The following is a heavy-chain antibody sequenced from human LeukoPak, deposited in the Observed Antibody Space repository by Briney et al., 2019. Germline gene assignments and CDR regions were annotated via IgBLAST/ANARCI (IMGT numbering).Heavy chain of an antibody. J-gene: IGHJ4*02. D-gene: IGHD2-21*02. CDR2: ISYDGSNK. V-gene: IGHV3-30*04. Sequence: GGTLRLSCASSGFTFSSYAMHWVRQAPGKGLEWVAVISYDGSNKDYADSVKGRFTISRENSKNTLDLQMNSLRAEDTAVYYCSRPSGDYVMHYWGQGTLVTVSS. CDR1: GFTFSSYA. CDR3: SRPSGDYVMHY.